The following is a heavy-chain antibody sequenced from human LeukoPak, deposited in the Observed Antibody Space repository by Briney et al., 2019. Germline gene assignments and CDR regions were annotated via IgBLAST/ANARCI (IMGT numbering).Heavy chain of an antibody. Sequence: GGSLRLSCAASGLTFSSYSMKWVRQAPGKGLEWVSSISTSSSYIYYAYSVKGRFTISRDNAKNSFYLQMNSLRVEDTAVYYCARVVWGQLTYYFDYWGQGTLVTVSS. CDR1: GLTFSSYS. D-gene: IGHD3-16*01. CDR3: ARVVWGQLTYYFDY. CDR2: ISTSSSYI. V-gene: IGHV3-21*01. J-gene: IGHJ4*02.